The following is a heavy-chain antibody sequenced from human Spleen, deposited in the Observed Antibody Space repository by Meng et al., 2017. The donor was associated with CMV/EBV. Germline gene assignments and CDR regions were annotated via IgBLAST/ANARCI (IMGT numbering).Heavy chain of an antibody. J-gene: IGHJ4*02. V-gene: IGHV4-59*04. Sequence: SETLSLTCTVSGGSISSYYWSWIRQPPGKGLEWIGNIYYRGSTYYNPSLKSRVTVSVDTSKNQFSLKLSSVTATDTAVYYCARQVVYAMSTDSWGQGNLVTVSS. CDR1: GGSISSYY. CDR2: IYYRGST. CDR3: ARQVVYAMSTDS. D-gene: IGHD2-8*02.